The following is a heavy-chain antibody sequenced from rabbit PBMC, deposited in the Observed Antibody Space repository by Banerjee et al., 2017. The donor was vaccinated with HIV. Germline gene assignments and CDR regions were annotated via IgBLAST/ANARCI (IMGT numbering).Heavy chain of an antibody. D-gene: IGHD4-1*01. CDR2: IYGGGSGST. V-gene: IGHV1S40*01. CDR3: ARDTSGWGDYFNL. Sequence: QSLEESGGDLVKPEGSLTVTCTASGFSFSDTYYICWVRQAPGKGLEWVACIYGGGSGSTYYASWAKGRFTISKTSSTTVTLQMTSLTAADTATYFCARDTSGWGDYFNLWGPGTLVTVS. CDR1: GFSFSDTYY. J-gene: IGHJ4*01.